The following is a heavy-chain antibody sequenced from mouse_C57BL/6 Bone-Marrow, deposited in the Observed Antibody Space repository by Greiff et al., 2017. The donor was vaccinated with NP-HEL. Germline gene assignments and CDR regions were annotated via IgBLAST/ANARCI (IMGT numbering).Heavy chain of an antibody. CDR1: GYTFTDYY. CDR3: ARRGNYPVYFDY. J-gene: IGHJ2*01. CDR2: IYPGRGNT. Sequence: QVQLKQSGAELVRPGASVKLSCKASGYTFTDYYINWVKQRPGQGLEWIARIYPGRGNTYYNEKLKGKATLTAEKSSSTAYMQLSSLTSEDSAVYFCARRGNYPVYFDYWGQGTTLTVSS. V-gene: IGHV1-76*01. D-gene: IGHD2-1*01.